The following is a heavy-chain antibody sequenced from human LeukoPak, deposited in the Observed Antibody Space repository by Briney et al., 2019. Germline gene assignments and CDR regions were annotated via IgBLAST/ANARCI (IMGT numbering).Heavy chain of an antibody. J-gene: IGHJ4*02. CDR1: GGTFISYA. Sequence: SVKVSCKASGGTFISYAISWVRQAPGQGLEWMGGIIPIFGTANYAQKFQGRVTITADESTSTAYMELSSLRSEDTAVYYCAVDCSSTSCYGPTHGDYWGQGTLVTVSS. V-gene: IGHV1-69*13. CDR2: IIPIFGTA. D-gene: IGHD2-2*01. CDR3: AVDCSSTSCYGPTHGDY.